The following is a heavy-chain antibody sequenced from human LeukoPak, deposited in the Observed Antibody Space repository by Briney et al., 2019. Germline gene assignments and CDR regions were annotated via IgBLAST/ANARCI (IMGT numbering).Heavy chain of an antibody. V-gene: IGHV3-7*03. CDR1: GFPFSSYS. CDR3: ARSIPYGTTWYGRSDY. Sequence: GGSLRLSCAASGFPFSSYSMTWVRQAPGKGLEWVANIKPDGTTKSYVDSVKGRFTISRNKALNSLYLQMNSLRAEDKAIYYCARSIPYGTTWYGRSDYWGQGTLVTVSS. J-gene: IGHJ4*02. D-gene: IGHD6-13*01. CDR2: IKPDGTTK.